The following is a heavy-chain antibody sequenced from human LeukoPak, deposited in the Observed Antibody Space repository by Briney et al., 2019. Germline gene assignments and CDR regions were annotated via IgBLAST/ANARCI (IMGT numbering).Heavy chain of an antibody. Sequence: PSEALSLTCTVSRGSIISYYWSWIRQSPGKGLEWIGYVFHTGSTNYNPSLRSRVTMSVDTSRSQFSLEVRSVTAADTGVYVCARGNIAVTGPGVFYYYGMDVWGQGTTVTVSS. CDR1: RGSIISYY. D-gene: IGHD6-19*01. CDR3: ARGNIAVTGPGVFYYYGMDV. CDR2: VFHTGST. V-gene: IGHV4-59*01. J-gene: IGHJ6*02.